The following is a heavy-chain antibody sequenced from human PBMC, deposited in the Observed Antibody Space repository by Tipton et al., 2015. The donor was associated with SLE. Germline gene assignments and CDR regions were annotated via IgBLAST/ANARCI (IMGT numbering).Heavy chain of an antibody. CDR2: ISSSGRTT. CDR3: ARESDDAFDV. J-gene: IGHJ3*01. Sequence: SLRLSCAASGFTFSNYEMNWVRQAPGKGLEWVSYISSSGRTTYDADSVKGRFTISRDNAKDSLSLEMNSLRAEDTAVYYCARESDDAFDVWGPGTMVTVSS. CDR1: GFTFSNYE. V-gene: IGHV3-48*03.